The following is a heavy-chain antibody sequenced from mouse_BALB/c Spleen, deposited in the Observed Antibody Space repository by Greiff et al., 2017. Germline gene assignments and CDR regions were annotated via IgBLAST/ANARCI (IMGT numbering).Heavy chain of an antibody. V-gene: IGHV1-4*01. CDR1: GYTFTSYT. Sequence: VQLVESGAELARPGASVKMSCKASGYTFTSYTMHWVKQRPGQGLEWIGYINPSSGYTNYNQKFKDKATLTVDKSSSTAYMELRSLTSEDSAVYYCAPTMITPFAYWGQGTLVTVSA. D-gene: IGHD2-4*01. J-gene: IGHJ3*01. CDR2: INPSSGYT. CDR3: APTMITPFAY.